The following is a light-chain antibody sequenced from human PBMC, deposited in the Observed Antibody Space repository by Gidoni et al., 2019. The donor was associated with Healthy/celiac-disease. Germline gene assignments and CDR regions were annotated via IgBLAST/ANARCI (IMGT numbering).Light chain of an antibody. J-gene: IGKJ2*01. CDR1: QSISSY. Sequence: DIQMTQSPSSLSASVGDRVTITCRASQSISSYLNWYQQKPGKAPKLLIYAASSLQSGVPSRFSGSGSGTDFTLTISSLQPEDFATYYFQQSYSTPQPFGQGTKLEIK. CDR2: AAS. V-gene: IGKV1-39*01. CDR3: QQSYSTPQP.